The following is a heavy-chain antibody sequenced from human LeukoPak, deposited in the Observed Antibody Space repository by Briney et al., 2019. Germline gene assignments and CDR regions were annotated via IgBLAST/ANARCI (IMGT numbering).Heavy chain of an antibody. CDR1: SGSFSGYY. Sequence: PSETLSLTCTVYSGSFSGYYWSWLRLPPGKGVEWIGEIKDGGITNYNPSLRSRVTISKDTSNNQLSLKLHSATAADTAVYYCVRGFSGVVGDHWGQGSLVTVSS. J-gene: IGHJ4*02. CDR3: VRGFSGVVGDH. D-gene: IGHD3-10*01. V-gene: IGHV4-34*01. CDR2: IKDGGIT.